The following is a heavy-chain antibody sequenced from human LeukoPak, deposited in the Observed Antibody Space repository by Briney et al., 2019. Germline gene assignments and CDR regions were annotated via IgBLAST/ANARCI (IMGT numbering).Heavy chain of an antibody. D-gene: IGHD6-25*01. CDR2: ISGSGGST. J-gene: IGHJ4*02. V-gene: IGHV3-23*01. CDR3: AKVIGQRFYDY. Sequence: GESLRLSCAASGFTFSSYAMSWVRQAPGKGLEWVSTISGSGGSTYYADSVKGRFTISRDNSKDTLYLQMNSLRAEDTAVYYCAKVIGQRFYDYWGQGTLVTVSS. CDR1: GFTFSSYA.